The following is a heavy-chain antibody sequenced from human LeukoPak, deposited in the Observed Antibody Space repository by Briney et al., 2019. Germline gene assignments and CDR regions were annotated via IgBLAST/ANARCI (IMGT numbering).Heavy chain of an antibody. CDR1: GGSISSSSYY. J-gene: IGHJ5*02. CDR3: ARGHDGVVGWFAP. Sequence: SETLSLTCTVSGGSISSSSYYWIWIRQPPGKGLEWIGHISYSGSTDYNPSLKSRVTMSVDTSKNKVSLKVTSVTAADTAVYYCARGHDGVVGWFAPWGRGTLVTVSS. D-gene: IGHD4-17*01. V-gene: IGHV4-61*01. CDR2: ISYSGST.